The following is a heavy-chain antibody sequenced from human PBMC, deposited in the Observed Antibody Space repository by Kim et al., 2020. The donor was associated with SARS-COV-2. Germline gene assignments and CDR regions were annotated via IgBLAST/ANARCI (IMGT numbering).Heavy chain of an antibody. CDR1: GGSISSYY. J-gene: IGHJ3*02. D-gene: IGHD3-10*01. CDR3: ARDRSRLYYYGSGSYHDAFDI. Sequence: SETLSLTCTVSGGSISSYYWSWIRQPPGKGLEWIGYIYYSGSTNYNPSLKSRVTISVDTSKNQFSLKLSSVTAADTAVYYCARDRSRLYYYGSGSYHDAFDIWGQGTMVTVSS. CDR2: IYYSGST. V-gene: IGHV4-59*13.